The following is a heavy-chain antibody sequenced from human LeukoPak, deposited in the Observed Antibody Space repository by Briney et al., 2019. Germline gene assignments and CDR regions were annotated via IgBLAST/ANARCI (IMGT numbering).Heavy chain of an antibody. Sequence: GGSLRLSCAASGFTVSSNYMSWARQAPGKGLEWVSVIYSGGSTYYADSVKGRFTLSRHNSKNTLYLQMNSLRAEDPDVYYCASLTTVTINDAFDIWGQGTMVTVSS. CDR3: ASLTTVTINDAFDI. V-gene: IGHV3-53*01. D-gene: IGHD4-17*01. CDR2: IYSGGST. CDR1: GFTVSSNY. J-gene: IGHJ3*02.